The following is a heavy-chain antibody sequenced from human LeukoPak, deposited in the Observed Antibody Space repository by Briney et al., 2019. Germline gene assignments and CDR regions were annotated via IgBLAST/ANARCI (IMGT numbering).Heavy chain of an antibody. D-gene: IGHD3-22*01. CDR1: GGTFSSYA. CDR2: IIPIFGTA. Sequence: SVKVSCKASGGTFSSYAISWVRQAPGQGLEWMRGIIPIFGTANYAQKFQGRVTITADKSTSTAYMELSSLRSEDTAVYYCARDGDPNYYDSSGYSQGAFDIWGQGTMVTVSS. CDR3: ARDGDPNYYDSSGYSQGAFDI. V-gene: IGHV1-69*06. J-gene: IGHJ3*02.